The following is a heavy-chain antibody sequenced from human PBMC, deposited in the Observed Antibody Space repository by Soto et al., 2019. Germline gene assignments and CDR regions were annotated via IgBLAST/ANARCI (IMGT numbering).Heavy chain of an antibody. J-gene: IGHJ6*02. D-gene: IGHD3-10*01. Sequence: PGGSLRLSCAASGFTFSSYGMHWVRQAPGKGLEGVALIWFDGSNKYYVDSVKGRFTISRDNSRNTLYLQMNSLRAEDTAVYYCARAFDTMVRGVYIYYYGMDVWGQGTTVPVS. CDR3: ARAFDTMVRGVYIYYYGMDV. CDR1: GFTFSSYG. CDR2: IWFDGSNK. V-gene: IGHV3-33*01.